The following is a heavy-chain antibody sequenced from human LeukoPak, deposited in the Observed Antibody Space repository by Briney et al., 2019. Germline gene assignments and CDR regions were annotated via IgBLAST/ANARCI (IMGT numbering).Heavy chain of an antibody. CDR3: AKDPGPPFRGDY. J-gene: IGHJ4*02. D-gene: IGHD3-3*02. CDR1: GFTFDDYA. CDR2: ISGSGGST. V-gene: IGHV3-23*01. Sequence: GGSLRLSCAASGFTFDDYAMHWVRQAPGKGLEWVSAISGSGGSTYYADSVKGRFTISRDNSKNTLYLQMNSLRAEDTAVYYCAKDPGPPFRGDYWGQGTLVTVSS.